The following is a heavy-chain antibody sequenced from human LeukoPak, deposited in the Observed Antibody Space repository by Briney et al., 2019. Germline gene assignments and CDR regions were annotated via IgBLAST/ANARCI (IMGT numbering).Heavy chain of an antibody. V-gene: IGHV1-8*01. CDR3: ARGQYCTGGVCYRGGYYYYMDV. J-gene: IGHJ6*03. Sequence: ASVKVSCKASGYTFTSYDINWVRQATGQRLEWMGWMNPNSGNTGYAQKFQGRVTMTRNTSISTAYMELSSLRSEDTAVYYCARGQYCTGGVCYRGGYYYYMDVWGKGTTVTVSS. CDR1: GYTFTSYD. CDR2: MNPNSGNT. D-gene: IGHD2-8*02.